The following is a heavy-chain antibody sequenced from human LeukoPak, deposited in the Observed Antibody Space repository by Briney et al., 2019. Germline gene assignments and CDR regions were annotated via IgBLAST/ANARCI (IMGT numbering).Heavy chain of an antibody. V-gene: IGHV3-7*01. Sequence: GGSLRLSCVASGFTSSNYWMSWARQAPGKGLQWVASIKEDGSEKYYVDSVKGRFTISRDNAKNSLYLQMNSLRAEDTAVYYCARRVQLELPGLYYYYYMDVWGKGTTVTVSS. D-gene: IGHD1-1*01. CDR2: IKEDGSEK. J-gene: IGHJ6*03. CDR1: GFTSSNYW. CDR3: ARRVQLELPGLYYYYYMDV.